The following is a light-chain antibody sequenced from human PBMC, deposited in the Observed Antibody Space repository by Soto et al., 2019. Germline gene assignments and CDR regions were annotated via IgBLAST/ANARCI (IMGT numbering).Light chain of an antibody. J-gene: IGLJ1*01. CDR2: EVS. CDR1: TSDVGGYNY. CDR3: LSKTSSISYV. V-gene: IGLV2-14*01. Sequence: QSVPTQPASVSGSPGQSITISCTGATSDVGGYNYVSWYQQHPGKVPKLLIHEVSNRPSGVSNRFSGSKSGNTASLTISGLQAEDEADYYCLSKTSSISYVFGTGTKATVL.